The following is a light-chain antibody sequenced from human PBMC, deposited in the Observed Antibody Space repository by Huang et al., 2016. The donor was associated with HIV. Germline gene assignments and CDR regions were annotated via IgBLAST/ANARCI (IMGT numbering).Light chain of an antibody. V-gene: IGKV3D-15*02. CDR2: GAS. Sequence: EVVMMQSPATLSVSPGERATLSCRASQSVRSNLAWYQLLPGQAPRLLIYGASTRATGVPARFSGSGSGTEFTLTISSLRSEDSALYYCQQYNNWAFTFGPGTRVDIK. CDR1: QSVRSN. J-gene: IGKJ3*01. CDR3: QQYNNWAFT.